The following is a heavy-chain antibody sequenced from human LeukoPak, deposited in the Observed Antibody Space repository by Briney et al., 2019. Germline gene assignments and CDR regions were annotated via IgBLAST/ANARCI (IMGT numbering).Heavy chain of an antibody. CDR1: GYTFTSYG. V-gene: IGHV1-18*01. CDR2: ISAYNGNT. CDR3: ARDPKRGYSYGLNWFDP. D-gene: IGHD5-18*01. Sequence: ASVKVSCKASGYTFTSYGISWVRQAPGQGLEWMGWISAYNGNTNYAQKLKGRVTMTTDTSTSTAYMELRSLRSDDTAVYYCARDPKRGYSYGLNWFDPWGQGTLVTVSS. J-gene: IGHJ5*02.